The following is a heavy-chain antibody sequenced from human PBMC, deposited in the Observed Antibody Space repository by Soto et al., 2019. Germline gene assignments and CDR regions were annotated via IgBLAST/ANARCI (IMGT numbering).Heavy chain of an antibody. D-gene: IGHD4-17*01. J-gene: IGHJ4*02. CDR3: AGDSGKSDYAFDF. Sequence: QVQLVQSGAEVKKPGSSVKVSCKASGGPVSSYTLSWVRQAPGQGLEWMGRIIPLLGRATHAGKFQGRVTITANKSTSTVYMDLSSLRSEDTAVYFCAGDSGKSDYAFDFWGQGTLVTVSS. V-gene: IGHV1-69*08. CDR2: IIPLLGRA. CDR1: GGPVSSYT.